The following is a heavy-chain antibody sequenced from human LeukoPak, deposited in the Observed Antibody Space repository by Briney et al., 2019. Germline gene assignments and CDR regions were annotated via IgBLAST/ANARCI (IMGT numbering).Heavy chain of an antibody. D-gene: IGHD2-21*01. CDR3: ASGVVEAQYGMDV. CDR2: INSGGST. Sequence: GGSLRLSCAASGFTVSSNYMSWVRQAPGKGLEWVSVINSGGSTYYADSVKGRFTISSDKSKNTLYLQMNSLRAEDTAVYYCASGVVEAQYGMDVWGQGTTVTVSS. CDR1: GFTVSSNY. J-gene: IGHJ6*02. V-gene: IGHV3-66*01.